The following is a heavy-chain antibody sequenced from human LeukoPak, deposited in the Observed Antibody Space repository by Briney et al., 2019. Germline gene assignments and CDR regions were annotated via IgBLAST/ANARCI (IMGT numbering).Heavy chain of an antibody. Sequence: SGPGLVKPSETLSLTCTVSGGSISSYYWSWIRQPAGKGLEWIGRIYTSGSTNYNPSLKSRVTMSVDTSKNQFSLKLSSVTAADTAVYYCARGVVRGVPAAPPNSYNWFDPWGQGTLVTVSS. D-gene: IGHD2-2*01. V-gene: IGHV4-4*07. CDR1: GGSISSYY. CDR2: IYTSGST. J-gene: IGHJ5*02. CDR3: ARGVVRGVPAAPPNSYNWFDP.